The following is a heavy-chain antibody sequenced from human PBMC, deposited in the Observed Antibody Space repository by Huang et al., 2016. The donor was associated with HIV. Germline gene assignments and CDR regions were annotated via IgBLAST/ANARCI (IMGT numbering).Heavy chain of an antibody. CDR2: IYYSGIT. CDR3: ARLPGSITMIRGVITDPY. J-gene: IGHJ4*02. Sequence: QLQLQESGPGLVKPSETLSLTCTVSGGSIRSDNYYWGWIRQPPGKGLEWVGSIYYSGITYYNPSLKSRVTITVDPSKNQFSLKMRSVTAADTAVYYCARLPGSITMIRGVITDPYWGQGTLVTVSS. D-gene: IGHD3-10*01. CDR1: GGSIRSDNYY. V-gene: IGHV4-39*01.